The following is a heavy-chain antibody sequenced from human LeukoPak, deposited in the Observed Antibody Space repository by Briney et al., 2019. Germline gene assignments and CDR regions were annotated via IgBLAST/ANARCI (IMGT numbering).Heavy chain of an antibody. CDR1: GYTFTSYF. V-gene: IGHV1-46*01. D-gene: IGHD5-18*01. CDR2: INPSGGYT. CDR3: ARRFKDTAGDYFYYYMDV. J-gene: IGHJ6*03. Sequence: GASVKVSCKASGYTFTSYFIHWVRQAPGQGLEWMGIINPSGGYTSYAQKFQGRVTMTRDMSTSTVYMELSSLRSDDTAVYYCARRFKDTAGDYFYYYMDVWGKGTTVTASS.